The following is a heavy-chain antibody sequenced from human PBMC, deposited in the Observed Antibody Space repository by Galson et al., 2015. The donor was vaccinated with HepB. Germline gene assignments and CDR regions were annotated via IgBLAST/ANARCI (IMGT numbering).Heavy chain of an antibody. CDR2: INTVSTAI. D-gene: IGHD3-16*01. J-gene: IGHJ4*02. CDR3: ARGVMRLVDY. Sequence: SLRLSCAASGFTFSSYSMNWVRQAPGKGLEWVSYINTVSTAIYYADSVKGRFTISRDNDRNSQYLQMNSLRAEDTAVYYCARGVMRLVDYWGQGTLVTVSS. V-gene: IGHV3-48*01. CDR1: GFTFSSYS.